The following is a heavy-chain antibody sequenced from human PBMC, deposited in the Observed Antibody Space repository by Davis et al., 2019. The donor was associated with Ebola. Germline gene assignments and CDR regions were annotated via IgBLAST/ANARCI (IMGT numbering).Heavy chain of an antibody. D-gene: IGHD3-22*01. J-gene: IGHJ4*02. CDR1: GGTFSSYA. Sequence: AASVKVSCKASGGTFSSYAISWVRQAPGQGLEWMGGIIPIFGTANYAQKFQGRVTITADESTSTAYIELSSLRSEDTAVYYCARPTYYYDSSGYSPLDYWGQGTLVTVSS. V-gene: IGHV1-69*13. CDR2: IIPIFGTA. CDR3: ARPTYYYDSSGYSPLDY.